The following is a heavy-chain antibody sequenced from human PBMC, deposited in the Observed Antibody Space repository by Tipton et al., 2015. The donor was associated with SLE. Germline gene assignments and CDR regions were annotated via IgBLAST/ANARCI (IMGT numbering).Heavy chain of an antibody. J-gene: IGHJ4*02. Sequence: TLSLTCTVSGGSISSSSYYWGWIRQPPGKGLEWIGSIYYSGCTYYNPSLKSRVTKSVDTSKNQFSLKLSSVTAADTAVYYCARFGSEWGSFDYWGQGTLVALSS. CDR2: IYYSGCT. V-gene: IGHV4-39*07. CDR1: GGSISSSSYY. D-gene: IGHD3-10*01. CDR3: ARFGSEWGSFDY.